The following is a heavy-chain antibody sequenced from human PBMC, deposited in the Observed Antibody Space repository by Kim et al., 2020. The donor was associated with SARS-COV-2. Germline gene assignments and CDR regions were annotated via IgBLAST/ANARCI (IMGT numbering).Heavy chain of an antibody. Sequence: GGSLRLSCAASGFTFSSYAMHWVRQAPGKGLEWVAVISYDGSNKYYADSVKGRFTISRDNSKNTLYLQMNSLRAEDTAVYYCARPEKLGYCSGGSCSGMDVWGQGTTVTVSS. CDR3: ARPEKLGYCSGGSCSGMDV. CDR2: ISYDGSNK. D-gene: IGHD2-15*01. J-gene: IGHJ6*02. CDR1: GFTFSSYA. V-gene: IGHV3-30-3*01.